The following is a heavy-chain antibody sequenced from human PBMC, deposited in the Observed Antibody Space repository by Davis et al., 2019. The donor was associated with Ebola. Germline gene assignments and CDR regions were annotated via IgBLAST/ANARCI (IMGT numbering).Heavy chain of an antibody. CDR2: IYYSGST. V-gene: IGHV4-59*08. Sequence: MPSETLSLTCTVSGGSISSYYWSWIRQPPGKGLEWIRYIYYSGSTNYNPSLKSRVTISVDTSKNQFSLKLSSVTAADTAVYYCARHFPYYYDSSGYYYGWFDPWGQGTLVTVSS. CDR3: ARHFPYYYDSSGYYYGWFDP. J-gene: IGHJ5*02. D-gene: IGHD3-22*01. CDR1: GGSISSYY.